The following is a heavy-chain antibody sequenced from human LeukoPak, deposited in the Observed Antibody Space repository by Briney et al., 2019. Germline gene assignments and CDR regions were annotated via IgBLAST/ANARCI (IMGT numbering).Heavy chain of an antibody. CDR1: DYTFTIYG. V-gene: IGHV1-18*01. CDR2: ISAYNGNT. J-gene: IGHJ4*02. D-gene: IGHD2-21*01. Sequence: GASVKVSCTASDYTFTIYGISWVRQAPGQGLEWMGWISAYNGNTNYAQKLQGRVTMTTDTSTSTAYMELRSLRSDDTAVYYCARGIRPVFPDYWGQGTLVTVSS. CDR3: ARGIRPVFPDY.